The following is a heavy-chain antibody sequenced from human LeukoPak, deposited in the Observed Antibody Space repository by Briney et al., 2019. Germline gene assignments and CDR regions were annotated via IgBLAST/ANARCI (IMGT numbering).Heavy chain of an antibody. Sequence: GSLRLSCAASGFTFSSYSMNWVRQAPGKGLEWVSSISSSSSYIYYADSVKGRFTISRDNAKNSLYLQMNSLRAEDTAVYYCARDYGDYVLCDYWGQGTLVTVSS. V-gene: IGHV3-21*01. CDR3: ARDYGDYVLCDY. J-gene: IGHJ4*02. CDR2: ISSSSSYI. CDR1: GFTFSSYS. D-gene: IGHD4-17*01.